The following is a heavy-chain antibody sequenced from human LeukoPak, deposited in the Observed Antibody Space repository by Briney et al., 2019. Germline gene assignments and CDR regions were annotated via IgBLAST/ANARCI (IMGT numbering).Heavy chain of an antibody. V-gene: IGHV3-64*01. CDR3: AGVSFWRCSGGSCYTPYFDY. Sequence: GGSLRLSCAASGFTFSRYAMHWVRQAPGKGLEYVSAISSNGGSTYYANSVKGRFTISRDNSKNTLYLQMGSLRAEDMAVYYCAGVSFWRCSGGSCYTPYFDYWGQGTLVTVSS. CDR2: ISSNGGST. CDR1: GFTFSRYA. J-gene: IGHJ4*02. D-gene: IGHD2-15*01.